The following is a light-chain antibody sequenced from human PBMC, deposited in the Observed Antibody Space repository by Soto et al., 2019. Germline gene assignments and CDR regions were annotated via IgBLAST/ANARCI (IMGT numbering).Light chain of an antibody. CDR3: HQYNNRPPT. J-gene: IGKJ1*01. V-gene: IGKV3-15*01. Sequence: EIVMTQSPATLSVSPGEGATLSCRASQSVSSNLACYQQKLGQAPRLLIYGAFTRATGIPAKFSGSGSGTEFTLTISSLQSEDFAVYYCHQYNNRPPTFGQGTKVDIK. CDR2: GAF. CDR1: QSVSSN.